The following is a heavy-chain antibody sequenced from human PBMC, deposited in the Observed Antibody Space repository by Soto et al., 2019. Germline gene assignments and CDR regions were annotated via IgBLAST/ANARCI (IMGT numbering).Heavy chain of an antibody. D-gene: IGHD6-25*01. Sequence: VQLVQSGAEAREPGASGMLACTTSGYAFTMFYMSWVRQAPGRGLEWMGTIKADGGRTTYAQNFQGRLNMTSDTSTGTSNMEWSSLNSDDTAVYYCARAMAAAYKGEGLFWFDPWGQGALVNVSS. V-gene: IGHV1-46*01. J-gene: IGHJ5*02. CDR2: IKADGGRT. CDR3: ARAMAAAYKGEGLFWFDP. CDR1: GYAFTMFY.